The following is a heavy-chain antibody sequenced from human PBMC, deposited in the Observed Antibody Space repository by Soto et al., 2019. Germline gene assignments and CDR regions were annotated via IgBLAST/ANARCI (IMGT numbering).Heavy chain of an antibody. CDR3: ARVSGSSSWYVIDY. CDR2: TYYGSKWYN. CDR1: GDSVSSTSAA. V-gene: IGHV6-1*01. Sequence: SQTLSLTCAISGDSVSSTSAAWNWIRQSPSRGLEWLGRTYYGSKWYNDYAVSVKSRITINPDTSKNQFSLKLSSVTAADTAVYYCARVSGSSSWYVIDYWGQGTLVTVSS. J-gene: IGHJ4*02. D-gene: IGHD6-13*01.